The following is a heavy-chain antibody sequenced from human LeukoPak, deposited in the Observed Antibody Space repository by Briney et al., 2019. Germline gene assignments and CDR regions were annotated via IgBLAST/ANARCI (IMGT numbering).Heavy chain of an antibody. D-gene: IGHD2-21*02. CDR3: AREGGGDRRGAFDI. Sequence: GGSLRLSCAASGFTFSGSEMNWVRQAPGKGLEWVSYISGSGGTIYSADSVKGRFTISRENAENSFYLQMNSLRAGDTAVYYCAREGGGDRRGAFDIWGQGTMVTVSS. J-gene: IGHJ3*02. V-gene: IGHV3-48*03. CDR1: GFTFSGSE. CDR2: ISGSGGTI.